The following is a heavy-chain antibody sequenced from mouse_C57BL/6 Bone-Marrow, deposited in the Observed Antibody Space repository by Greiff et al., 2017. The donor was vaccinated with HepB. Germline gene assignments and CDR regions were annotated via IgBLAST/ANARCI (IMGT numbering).Heavy chain of an antibody. CDR1: GYTFTSYG. V-gene: IGHV1-81*01. D-gene: IGHD2-3*01. J-gene: IGHJ3*01. Sequence: VQLQQSGAELVRPGASVKLSCKASGYTFTSYGISWVKQRTGQGLEWIGEIYPRSGNTYYNEKFKGKATLTADKSSSTAYMELRSLTSEDAAVYICARFEGYYPAWFAYWGQGTLVTVSA. CDR2: IYPRSGNT. CDR3: ARFEGYYPAWFAY.